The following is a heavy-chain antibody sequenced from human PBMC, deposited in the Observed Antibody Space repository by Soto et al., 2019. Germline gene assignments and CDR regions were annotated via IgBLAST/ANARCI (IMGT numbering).Heavy chain of an antibody. CDR3: AKGTYDIVVVPAAMGPFGY. D-gene: IGHD2-2*01. CDR1: GFTFSSYA. CDR2: ISGSGGST. V-gene: IGHV3-23*01. J-gene: IGHJ4*02. Sequence: GGSLRLSCAASGFTFSSYAMSWVRQAPGKGLEWVSAISGSGGSTYYADSVKGRFTISRDNSKNTLYLQMNSLRAEDTAVYYCAKGTYDIVVVPAAMGPFGYWGQGTLVTVSS.